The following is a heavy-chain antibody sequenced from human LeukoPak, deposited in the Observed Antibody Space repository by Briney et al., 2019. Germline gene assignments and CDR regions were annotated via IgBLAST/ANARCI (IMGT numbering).Heavy chain of an antibody. CDR2: ISGSGSGGST. D-gene: IGHD2-2*01. Sequence: GGSLRLSCAASGFTFSSSAMSWVRQAPGKGLEWVSSISGSGSGGSTYYADSVKGRFTISRDNSKNTLYLQMNSLRVEDTAVYYCARDCSSTSCGFSDYWGQGTLVTVSS. CDR3: ARDCSSTSCGFSDY. J-gene: IGHJ4*02. V-gene: IGHV3-23*01. CDR1: GFTFSSSA.